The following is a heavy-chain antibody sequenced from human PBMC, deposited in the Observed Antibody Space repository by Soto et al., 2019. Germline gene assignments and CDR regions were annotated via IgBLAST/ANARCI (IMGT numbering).Heavy chain of an antibody. Sequence: QVQLVESGGGVVQPGRSLRLSCAASGFTFSSYGMHWVRQAPGKGLEWVAVIWYDGSNKYYADSVKGRFTISRDNSKNTLYLQMNSLRAEDTAVYYCARDPPRLNIALAGPNWYFDLWGRGTLVTVSS. CDR3: ARDPPRLNIALAGPNWYFDL. CDR1: GFTFSSYG. CDR2: IWYDGSNK. V-gene: IGHV3-33*01. J-gene: IGHJ2*01. D-gene: IGHD6-19*01.